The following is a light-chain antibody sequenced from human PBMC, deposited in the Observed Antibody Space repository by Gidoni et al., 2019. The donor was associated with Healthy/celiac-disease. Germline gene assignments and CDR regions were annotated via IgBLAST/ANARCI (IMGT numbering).Light chain of an antibody. J-gene: IGKJ2*01. Sequence: TLSASVGDRVTITCRASQSSSSWLAWYQQKPGKAPKLVIYKASSLESGVPSRFSGSGSGTEFTLTISSLQPDDFANYYCQQYHTFGQGTKLEIK. CDR3: QQYHT. V-gene: IGKV1-5*03. CDR2: KAS. CDR1: QSSSSW.